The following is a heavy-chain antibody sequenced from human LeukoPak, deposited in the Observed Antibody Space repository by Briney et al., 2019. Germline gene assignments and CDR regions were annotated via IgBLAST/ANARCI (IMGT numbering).Heavy chain of an antibody. CDR3: ARRSDYGGNGNYFDY. CDR1: GFTFSIYG. Sequence: GGSLRLSCAASGFTFSIYGMSWVRQAPGKGLEWVSTISGRDSNTYYADSVEGRSIISRDNSRNTLYLQMNNLRAEDTAVYYCARRSDYGGNGNYFDYWGQGTPVTVSS. D-gene: IGHD4-23*01. V-gene: IGHV3-23*01. CDR2: ISGRDSNT. J-gene: IGHJ4*02.